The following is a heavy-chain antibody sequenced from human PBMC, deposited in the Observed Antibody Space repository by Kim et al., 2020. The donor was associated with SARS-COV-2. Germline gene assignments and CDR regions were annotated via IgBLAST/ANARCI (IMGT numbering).Heavy chain of an antibody. D-gene: IGHD1-7*01. J-gene: IGHJ6*02. CDR1: GFTFDDYA. CDR3: AKDIGPPGELELRSYYYYGMDV. V-gene: IGHV3-9*01. CDR2: ISWNSGSI. Sequence: GGSLRLSCAASGFTFDDYAMHWVRQAPGKGLEWVSGISWNSGSIGYADSVKGRFTISRDNAKNSLYLQMNSLRAEDTALYYCAKDIGPPGELELRSYYYYGMDVWGQGTTVTVSS.